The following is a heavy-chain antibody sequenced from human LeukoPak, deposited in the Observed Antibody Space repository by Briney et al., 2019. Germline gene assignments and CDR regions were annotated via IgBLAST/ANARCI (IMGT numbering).Heavy chain of an antibody. D-gene: IGHD2/OR15-2a*01. CDR1: GFTFSSYA. J-gene: IGHJ4*02. Sequence: GGSLRLSCAASGFTFSSYAMSWVRQAPGKGLEWVSVISGSGGSTYYADSVKGRFTISRDNSKNTLYLQMNSLRAEDTAVYYCARARTDRILDYWGQGTLVTVSS. CDR2: ISGSGGST. V-gene: IGHV3-23*01. CDR3: ARARTDRILDY.